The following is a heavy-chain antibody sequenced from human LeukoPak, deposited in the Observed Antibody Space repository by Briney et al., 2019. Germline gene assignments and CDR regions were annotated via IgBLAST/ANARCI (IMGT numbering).Heavy chain of an antibody. J-gene: IGHJ4*02. V-gene: IGHV1-2*02. D-gene: IGHD1-26*01. CDR3: ARSLKWELYSGIDY. CDR2: INPNSGGT. Sequence: ASVKVSCKASGCTFTGYYMHWVRQAPGQGLEWMGWINPNSGGTNYAQKFQGRVTMTRDTSISTAYMELSRLRSDDTAVYYCARSLKWELYSGIDYWGQGTLVTVSS. CDR1: GCTFTGYY.